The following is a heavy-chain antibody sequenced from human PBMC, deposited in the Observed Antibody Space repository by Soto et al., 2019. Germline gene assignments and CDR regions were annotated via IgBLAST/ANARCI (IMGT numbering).Heavy chain of an antibody. V-gene: IGHV1-69*01. J-gene: IGHJ6*02. CDR1: GGTFSSYA. D-gene: IGHD3-10*01. CDR3: ARGRGVREVLDWNYGMDV. Sequence: QVQLVQSGAEVKKPGSSVKVSCKASGGTFSSYAISWVRQAPGQGLEWMGGIIPIFGTANYAQKFQGRVTITADESTSTAYMELSSLRSEDTAVYYCARGRGVREVLDWNYGMDVWGQGTTVTVSS. CDR2: IIPIFGTA.